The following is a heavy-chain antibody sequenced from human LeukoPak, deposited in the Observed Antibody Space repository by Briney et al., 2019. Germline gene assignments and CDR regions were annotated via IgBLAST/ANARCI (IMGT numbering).Heavy chain of an antibody. Sequence: SQTLSLTCTASGGSISSGSYYWNWMRQPAGKGLEWIGRHTSGSINYNPSLKSRVTISVDTSKNQLSLMLTSVTAADTAVYYCAGVKKSDYWGQGILVTVSS. V-gene: IGHV4-61*02. J-gene: IGHJ4*02. D-gene: IGHD2-8*01. CDR1: GGSISSGSYY. CDR2: HTSGSI. CDR3: AGVKKSDY.